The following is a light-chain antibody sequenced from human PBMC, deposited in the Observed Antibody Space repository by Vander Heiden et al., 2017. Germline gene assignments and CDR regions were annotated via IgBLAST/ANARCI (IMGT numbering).Light chain of an antibody. Sequence: EVVLTQSPGTLSLSPGERATLSCRASQSVSSSYLAWYQQKPGRAPRLLIYAASSRVTGIPARFSGGGSGTDFTLTISRVEPEDFAVYYCQQYGSSPNTFGQGTKVEIK. J-gene: IGKJ1*01. V-gene: IGKV3-20*01. CDR1: QSVSSSY. CDR3: QQYGSSPNT. CDR2: AAS.